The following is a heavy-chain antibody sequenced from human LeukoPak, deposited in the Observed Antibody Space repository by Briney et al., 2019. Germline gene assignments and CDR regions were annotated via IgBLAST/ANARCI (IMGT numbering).Heavy chain of an antibody. D-gene: IGHD1-26*01. Sequence: GRSLRLSCAHSGVIFSGFAISWVRRTPGNGLGWVSVISGSGDNTLYAASVKGRFTISRDNSKNTLYLEMNSLRAEDTAIYYCAKMKGHPLPKYYMDVWGQGTTVTVSS. J-gene: IGHJ6*01. CDR2: ISGSGDNT. V-gene: IGHV3-23*01. CDR3: AKMKGHPLPKYYMDV. CDR1: GVIFSGFA.